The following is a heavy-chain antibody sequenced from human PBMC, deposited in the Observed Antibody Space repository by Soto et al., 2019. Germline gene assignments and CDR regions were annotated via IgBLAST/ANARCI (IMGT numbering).Heavy chain of an antibody. CDR2: ISYDGSNK. CDR1: GFTFSSYG. D-gene: IGHD2-21*02. J-gene: IGHJ4*01. Sequence: PGGSLRLSCAASGFTFSSYGMHWVRQAPGKGLEWVAVISYDGSNKYYADSVKGRFTISRDNSKNTLYLQMNSLRAEDTAVYYCAKGGHIVVVTPFDYWG. V-gene: IGHV3-30*18. CDR3: AKGGHIVVVTPFDY.